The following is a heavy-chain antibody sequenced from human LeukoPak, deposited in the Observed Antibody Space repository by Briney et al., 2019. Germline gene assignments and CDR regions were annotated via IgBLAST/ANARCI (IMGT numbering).Heavy chain of an antibody. CDR1: GGTFSSYA. Sequence: ASVKVSCKASGGTFSSYAISWVRQAPGQGLEWMGGIIPIFGTANYAQKFQGRVTITADESTSTAYMELSSLRSEDTAVYYCVSEPGGHWFDPWGQGTLVTVSS. V-gene: IGHV1-69*13. CDR3: VSEPGGHWFDP. J-gene: IGHJ5*02. D-gene: IGHD1-14*01. CDR2: IIPIFGTA.